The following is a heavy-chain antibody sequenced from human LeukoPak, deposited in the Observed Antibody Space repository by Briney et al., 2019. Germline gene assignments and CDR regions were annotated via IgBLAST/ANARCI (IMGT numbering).Heavy chain of an antibody. D-gene: IGHD3-10*01. CDR3: ARQPTYYYGSGSPVGAFDI. V-gene: IGHV4-38-2*02. J-gene: IGHJ3*02. Sequence: ASETLSLTCTVSGGSISSYYWGWIRQPPGKGLEWIGSIYHSGSTYYNPSLKSRVTISVDTSKNQFSLKLSSVTAADTAVYYCARQPTYYYGSGSPVGAFDIWGQGTMVTVSS. CDR1: GGSISSYY. CDR2: IYHSGST.